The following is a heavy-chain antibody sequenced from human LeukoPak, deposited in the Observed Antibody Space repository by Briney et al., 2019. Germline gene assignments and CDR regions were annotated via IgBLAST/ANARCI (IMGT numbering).Heavy chain of an antibody. V-gene: IGHV3-9*01. Sequence: GGSLRLSCAASGFTFDDYAMHWVRQAPGKGLEWVSGISWNSGSIGYADSVKGRFTISRDNSKNTLYLQMNSLRAEDTAVYYCAKAGPLYYFDYWGQGTLVTVSS. CDR3: AKAGPLYYFDY. CDR1: GFTFDDYA. D-gene: IGHD6-19*01. J-gene: IGHJ4*02. CDR2: ISWNSGSI.